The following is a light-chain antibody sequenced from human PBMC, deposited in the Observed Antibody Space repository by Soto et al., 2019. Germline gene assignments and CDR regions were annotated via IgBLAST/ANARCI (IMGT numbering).Light chain of an antibody. V-gene: IGKV1-39*01. Sequence: DIQMTQSPSSLSASVGDRVTITCRASQSISIYLNWYQQKPGKAPMLLIYAASSLQSGVPSRFGGSGPGTDFTLTISSLQPEDFATYYCQQSYSTPTFGGGTKVDIK. J-gene: IGKJ4*01. CDR3: QQSYSTPT. CDR1: QSISIY. CDR2: AAS.